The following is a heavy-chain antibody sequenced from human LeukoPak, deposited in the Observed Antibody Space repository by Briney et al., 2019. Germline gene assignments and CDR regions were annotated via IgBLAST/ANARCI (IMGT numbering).Heavy chain of an antibody. Sequence: SETVSLTCAVSGGSISSAGYYWSWIRQPPGKGLEWIGYIYHSGSSYYNPSLKSRVTISVDRSKNQFSLKLSSLTAADTAVYYCAIVGVGSLSMVRGIIEDTEYFQHWGQGTLVTVSS. V-gene: IGHV4-30-2*01. CDR2: IYHSGSS. CDR1: GGSISSAGYY. J-gene: IGHJ1*01. D-gene: IGHD3-10*01. CDR3: AIVGVGSLSMVRGIIEDTEYFQH.